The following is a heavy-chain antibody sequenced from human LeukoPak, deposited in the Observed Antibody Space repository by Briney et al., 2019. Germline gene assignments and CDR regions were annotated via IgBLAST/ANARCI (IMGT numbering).Heavy chain of an antibody. D-gene: IGHD3-9*01. CDR3: ARQTILDF. Sequence: SETLSLTCAVYGGSFSGYYWSWIRQPPGKGLEWIGEINHSGSTNYNPSLKSRVTISVDTSKNQFSLKLSSVTAAGTAVYYCARQTILDFWGQGTLVTVSS. J-gene: IGHJ4*02. CDR1: GGSFSGYY. CDR2: INHSGST. V-gene: IGHV4-34*01.